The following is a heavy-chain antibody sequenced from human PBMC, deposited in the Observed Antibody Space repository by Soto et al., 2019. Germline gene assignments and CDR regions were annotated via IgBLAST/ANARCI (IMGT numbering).Heavy chain of an antibody. CDR2: INHSGST. CDR3: ARGRGYYDSSGYYWGYYYYYGMDV. V-gene: IGHV4-34*01. Sequence: SETLSLTCAVYGGSFSGYYWSWIRQPPGKGLEWIGEINHSGSTNYNPSLKSRVTISVDTSKNQFSLKLSSVTAADTAVYYCARGRGYYDSSGYYWGYYYYYGMDVWGQGATVTVSS. CDR1: GGSFSGYY. J-gene: IGHJ6*02. D-gene: IGHD3-22*01.